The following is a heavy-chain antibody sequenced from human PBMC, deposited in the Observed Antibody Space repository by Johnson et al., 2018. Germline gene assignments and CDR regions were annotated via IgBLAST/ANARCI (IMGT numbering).Heavy chain of an antibody. Sequence: VQLVQSGGGLVQPGRSLRLSCAASGFTFDDYAMHWVRQAPGKGLEWVSGISSSSSYIYYEDSVKGRFTISRDNAKNSLYLQMNSLRDEDTAVYYCASSSSGDSWTPGWFDPWGQGTLVTVSS. J-gene: IGHJ5*02. CDR2: ISSSSSYI. V-gene: IGHV3-9*01. D-gene: IGHD2-15*01. CDR3: ASSSSGDSWTPGWFDP. CDR1: GFTFDDYA.